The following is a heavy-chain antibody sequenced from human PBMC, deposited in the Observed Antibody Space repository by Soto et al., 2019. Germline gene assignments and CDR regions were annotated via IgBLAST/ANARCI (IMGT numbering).Heavy chain of an antibody. V-gene: IGHV1-69*06. Sequence: QMQLVQSGPEVKKPGSSVTVSCKASGGALSGYAITWVRQAPGQGLEWMGLIIPPFGAPTYAQKFQGRITITADKSTATVSLDLSILRSDDTGVYYCARVPSDGAGWYGDSWGQGTLLTVSS. D-gene: IGHD6-19*01. CDR1: GGALSGYA. CDR2: IIPPFGAP. CDR3: ARVPSDGAGWYGDS. J-gene: IGHJ4*02.